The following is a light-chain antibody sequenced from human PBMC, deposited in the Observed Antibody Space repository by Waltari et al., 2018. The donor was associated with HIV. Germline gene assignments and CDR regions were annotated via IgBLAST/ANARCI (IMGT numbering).Light chain of an antibody. CDR2: EVS. Sequence: QSALTQPPSASGSPGQSVTISCTGTSSDIGGYTYVSWYQQYPGKAPKLMIYEVSKRPSGVPDRFSGSKSANTASLTVSGLQAEDEADYYCCSYAGSYIWVFGGGTKLTVL. CDR3: CSYAGSYIWV. V-gene: IGLV2-8*01. J-gene: IGLJ3*02. CDR1: SSDIGGYTY.